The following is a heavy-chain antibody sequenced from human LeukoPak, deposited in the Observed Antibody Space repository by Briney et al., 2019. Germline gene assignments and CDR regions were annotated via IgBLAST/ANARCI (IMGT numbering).Heavy chain of an antibody. J-gene: IGHJ4*02. D-gene: IGHD1-14*01. CDR2: IYYSGST. CDR3: ARGQPITPGGY. CDR1: GGSISSYY. V-gene: IGHV4-59*01. Sequence: SETLSLICTVSGGSISSYYRSWIRQPPGKGLEWIGYIYYSGSTNYNPSLKSRVTISVDTSKNQFSLKLSSVTAADTAVYYCARGQPITPGGYWGQGTLVTVSS.